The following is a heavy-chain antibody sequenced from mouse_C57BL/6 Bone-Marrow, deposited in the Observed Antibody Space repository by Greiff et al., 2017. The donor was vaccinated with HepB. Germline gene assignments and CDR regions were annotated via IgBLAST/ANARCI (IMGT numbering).Heavy chain of an antibody. J-gene: IGHJ1*03. V-gene: IGHV1-47*01. CDR2: FHPYNDDT. Sequence: QVHVKQSGAELVKPGASVKMSCKASGYTFTTYPIEWMKQNHGKSLEWIGNFHPYNDDTKYNEKFKGKATLTVEKSSSTVYLELSRLTSDDSAVYYCARRRWDDWYFDVWGTGTTVTVSS. CDR1: GYTFTTYP. CDR3: ARRRWDDWYFDV. D-gene: IGHD4-1*01.